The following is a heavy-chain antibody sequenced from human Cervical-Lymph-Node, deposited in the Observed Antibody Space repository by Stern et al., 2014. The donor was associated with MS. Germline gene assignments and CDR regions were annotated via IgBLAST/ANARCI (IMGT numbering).Heavy chain of an antibody. CDR2: IFPNDEK. CDR1: GFSLRKAGMG. CDR3: ARILRGLIVATISNWFDP. Sequence: QVTLKESGPVLVKSTETLTLTCTVSGFSLRKAGMGVSWIRQPPGKALEWLAHIFPNDEKSYRTSLKSRLTISKDTSKSQVVLTMTNMDPLDTATYYCARILRGLIVATISNWFDPWGQGTLVTVSS. D-gene: IGHD5-12*01. V-gene: IGHV2-26*01. J-gene: IGHJ5*02.